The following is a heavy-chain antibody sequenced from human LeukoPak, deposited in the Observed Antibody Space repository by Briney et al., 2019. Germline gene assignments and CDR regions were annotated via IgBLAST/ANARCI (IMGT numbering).Heavy chain of an antibody. CDR1: GFTFSSYS. V-gene: IGHV3-48*01. D-gene: IGHD2-2*01. J-gene: IGHJ3*02. Sequence: GSLRLSCAASGFTFSSYSMNWVRQAPGKGREWVSYISSSSTIYYADSVKGRFTISRDNAKNSLYLQRNSLRAEDTAVYYCARDAPIVVVPADAFDIWGQGTMVTVSS. CDR2: ISSSSTI. CDR3: ARDAPIVVVPADAFDI.